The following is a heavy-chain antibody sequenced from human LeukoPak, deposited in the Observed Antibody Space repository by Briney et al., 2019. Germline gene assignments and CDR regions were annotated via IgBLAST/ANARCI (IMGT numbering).Heavy chain of an antibody. CDR3: AREQLVLESFPIYFDY. Sequence: PGGSLRLSCAASRFTFSSYSMNWVRQAPGKGLEWVSSISSSSSYIYYADSVKGRFTISRDNAKNSLYLQMNSLRAEDTAVYYCAREQLVLESFPIYFDYWGQGTLVTVSS. D-gene: IGHD6-6*01. J-gene: IGHJ4*02. CDR2: ISSSSSYI. V-gene: IGHV3-21*01. CDR1: RFTFSSYS.